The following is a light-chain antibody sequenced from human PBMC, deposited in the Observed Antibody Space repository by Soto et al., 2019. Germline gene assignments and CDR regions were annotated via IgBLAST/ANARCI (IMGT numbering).Light chain of an antibody. V-gene: IGLV1-44*01. CDR1: NSNIGSNT. Sequence: QSVLTQPPSASGTPGQRVTISCSGSNSNIGSNTVNWYQQLPGTAPKLLIYSNNQRPSGVPDRFSGSKSGTSASLAISGRQSEDEADYYCAAWDDSLNGVVFGRGTKLTVL. CDR2: SNN. CDR3: AAWDDSLNGVV. J-gene: IGLJ2*01.